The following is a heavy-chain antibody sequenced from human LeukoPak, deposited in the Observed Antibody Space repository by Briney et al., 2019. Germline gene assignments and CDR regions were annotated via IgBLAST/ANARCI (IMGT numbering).Heavy chain of an antibody. CDR3: AKGGVGATLPLGY. V-gene: IGHV3-30*02. CDR1: GFTFSSYG. D-gene: IGHD1-26*01. J-gene: IGHJ4*02. CDR2: IRYDGSNK. Sequence: GGSLRLSCAASGFTFSSYGMHWVRQAPGKGLEWVAFIRYDGSNKYYADSVKGRFTISRDNSKNTLYLQMNSLRAEDTAVYYCAKGGVGATLPLGYWGQGTLVTVSS.